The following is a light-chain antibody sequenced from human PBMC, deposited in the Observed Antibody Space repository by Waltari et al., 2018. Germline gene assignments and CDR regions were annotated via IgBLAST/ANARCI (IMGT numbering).Light chain of an antibody. J-gene: IGLJ3*02. CDR1: STDVGASNL. CDR2: EVT. V-gene: IGLV2-23*02. CDR3: CAYAGSYMV. Sequence: QSALAQPASVSGSPGQSITISCTGTSTDVGASNLISWYQQHPDKAPKLMIYEVTKRPSGVPDRFSGSKSGNTASLTVSGLQAEDEADYCCCAYAGSYMVFGAGTKVTVL.